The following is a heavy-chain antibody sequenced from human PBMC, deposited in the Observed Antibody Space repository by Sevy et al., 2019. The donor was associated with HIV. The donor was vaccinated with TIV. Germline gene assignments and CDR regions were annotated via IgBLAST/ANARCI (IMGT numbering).Heavy chain of an antibody. CDR3: ASDSYYDRSGYYRWFDP. D-gene: IGHD3-22*01. CDR2: IFHSGST. CDR1: GYSISSGYY. V-gene: IGHV4-38-2*02. J-gene: IGHJ5*02. Sequence: SETLSLTCTVSGYSISSGYYWGWIRQPPGKGLEWIGSIFHSGSTYYNPSLKSRVTISVDTSKNHFSLKLSSVTAADTAAYYCASDSYYDRSGYYRWFDPWGQGTLVTVSS.